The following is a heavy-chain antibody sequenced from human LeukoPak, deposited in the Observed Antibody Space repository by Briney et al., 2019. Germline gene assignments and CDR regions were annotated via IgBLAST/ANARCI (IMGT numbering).Heavy chain of an antibody. CDR2: IKSKTDGGTT. D-gene: IGHD4-17*01. CDR3: VRGGYGSIDY. CDR1: GFTFSNAW. J-gene: IGHJ4*02. Sequence: PGGSLRLSCAASGFTFSNAWMSWVRQAPGKGLEWVGRIKSKTDGGTTDYAAPVKGRFTISRDDSKNTLYLQMNSLRGEDTAVYFCVRGGYGSIDYWGQGTLVTVSS. V-gene: IGHV3-15*01.